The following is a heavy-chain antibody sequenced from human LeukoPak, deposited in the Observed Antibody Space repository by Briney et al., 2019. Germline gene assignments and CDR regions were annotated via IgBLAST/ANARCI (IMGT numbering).Heavy chain of an antibody. CDR1: GGSISSSSYY. D-gene: IGHD3-9*01. J-gene: IGHJ4*02. CDR3: ARSKGILTGYCFDY. V-gene: IGHV4-39*07. CDR2: INHSGST. Sequence: SETLSLTCTVSGGSISSSSYYWSWIRQPPGKGLEWIGEINHSGSTNYNPSLKSRVTISVDTSKNQFSLKLSSVTAADTGVYYCARSKGILTGYCFDYWGQGTLVTVSS.